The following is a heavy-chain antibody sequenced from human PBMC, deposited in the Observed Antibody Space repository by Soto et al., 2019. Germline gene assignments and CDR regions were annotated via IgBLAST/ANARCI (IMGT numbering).Heavy chain of an antibody. CDR1: GFTLSGYA. Sequence: GGSLRLSCAASGFTLSGYAMDWVRQAPGKGLEYVSGISSNGVGTYYANSVQGRFTISRDNSKNTVYLQMGSLRPEDMAVYYCARRARPDFYYMDVWGKGTTVTRSS. V-gene: IGHV3-64*01. CDR2: ISSNGVGT. J-gene: IGHJ6*03. D-gene: IGHD6-6*01. CDR3: ARRARPDFYYMDV.